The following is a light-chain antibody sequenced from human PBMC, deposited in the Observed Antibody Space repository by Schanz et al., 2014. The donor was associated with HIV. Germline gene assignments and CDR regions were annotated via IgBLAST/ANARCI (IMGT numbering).Light chain of an antibody. CDR3: QHYGSS. J-gene: IGKJ3*01. CDR1: QSVSNNY. V-gene: IGKV3-20*01. Sequence: EIVLTQSPGTLSLSPGERVTLSCRASQSVSNNYLAWYRQTPGQPPRLVIFGASNKAAGFSHRFSGSGSGTDFTLTISRLEPEDFAVYYCQHYGSSFGPGTTVDYK. CDR2: GAS.